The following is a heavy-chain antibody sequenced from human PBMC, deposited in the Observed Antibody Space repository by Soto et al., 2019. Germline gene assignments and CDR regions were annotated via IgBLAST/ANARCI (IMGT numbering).Heavy chain of an antibody. J-gene: IGHJ5*02. Sequence: TSETLSLTCAVSGGSISSSNWWSWVRQTPGKGLEWIGQIYQSGSTHYNPSLKSRVTMSVDKSNNHFSLKLTSVTAADTAVYYCANYGGNWFDPWGQGTLVTVSS. D-gene: IGHD3-10*01. V-gene: IGHV4-4*02. CDR1: GGSISSSNW. CDR2: IYQSGST. CDR3: ANYGGNWFDP.